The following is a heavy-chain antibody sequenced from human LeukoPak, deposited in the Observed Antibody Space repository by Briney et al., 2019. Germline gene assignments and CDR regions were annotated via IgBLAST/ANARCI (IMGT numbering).Heavy chain of an antibody. CDR1: GGSISSSSYY. J-gene: IGHJ4*02. Sequence: SETLSLTCTVSGGSISSSSYYWGWIRQPPGKGLEWIGSIYYSGRTYYNPSLKSRVTISVDTSKSQFSLKLSSVTAADTAVYYCARDVVAAVGTFDYWGQGTLVTVSS. V-gene: IGHV4-39*07. CDR2: IYYSGRT. CDR3: ARDVVAAVGTFDY. D-gene: IGHD6-13*01.